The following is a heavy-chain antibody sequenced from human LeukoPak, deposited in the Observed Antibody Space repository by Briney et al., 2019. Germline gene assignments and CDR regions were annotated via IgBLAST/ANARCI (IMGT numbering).Heavy chain of an antibody. J-gene: IGHJ4*02. Sequence: GGSLRLSCAASGYSFSTYSMIWVRQAPGKGLEWVSSVSGTSEYIYYADSVRGRFTISRDNAKNTVYLQMNSLRAEDTAVYYCARWYSSGWYSDYWGQGTLVTVSS. V-gene: IGHV3-21*06. D-gene: IGHD6-19*01. CDR2: VSGTSEYI. CDR1: GYSFSTYS. CDR3: ARWYSSGWYSDY.